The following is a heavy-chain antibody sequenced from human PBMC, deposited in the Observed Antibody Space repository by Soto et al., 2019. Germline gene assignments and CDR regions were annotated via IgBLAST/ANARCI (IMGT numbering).Heavy chain of an antibody. CDR1: GVTVSSSY. CDR3: TRAASGRGWWSQGSFDS. V-gene: IGHV3-66*01. J-gene: IGHJ5*01. D-gene: IGHD6-19*01. Sequence: EVQLVESGGGLVQPGGSLRLSCAASGVTVSSSYISWVRQAPGKRLEWVSTIYSSGSTYYADSVRGRITISRDDSKNTLYLQMNGLGVDDTAVYYCTRAASGRGWWSQGSFDSWGQGTLVTVSS. CDR2: IYSSGST.